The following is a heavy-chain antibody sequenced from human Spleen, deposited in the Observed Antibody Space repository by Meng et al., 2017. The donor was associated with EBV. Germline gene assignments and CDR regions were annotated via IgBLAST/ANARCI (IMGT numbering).Heavy chain of an antibody. CDR1: GGSFTGYY. V-gene: IGHV4-34*01. J-gene: IGHJ4*02. CDR2: ISRSGST. D-gene: IGHD3-10*01. Sequence: QVQLQKWGAGLLKPSDTLSLTCAVYGGSFTGYYWTWIRQPPGKGLEWIGEISRSGSTNYNPSLKSRVTISLDTSKNQFSLKLSSVTAADTAVYYCATLYGSGNTQKPSDYWGQGTLVTVSS. CDR3: ATLYGSGNTQKPSDY.